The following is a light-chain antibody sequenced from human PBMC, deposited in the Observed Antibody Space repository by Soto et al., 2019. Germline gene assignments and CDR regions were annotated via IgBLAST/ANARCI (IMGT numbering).Light chain of an antibody. CDR2: EVS. CDR3: SSYTSSSTLLV. J-gene: IGLJ1*01. V-gene: IGLV2-14*01. Sequence: QSVLTQPASVSGSPGQSITISCTGTSSDVGGYNYVSWYQQHPGKAPKLMIYEVSNRPSGVSNRFSGSKSGNTASLTISGSQAEDEADYYCSSYTSSSTLLVFGTGTKLTVL. CDR1: SSDVGGYNY.